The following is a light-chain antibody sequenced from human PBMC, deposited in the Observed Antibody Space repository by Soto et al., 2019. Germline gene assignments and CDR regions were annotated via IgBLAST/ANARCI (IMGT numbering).Light chain of an antibody. CDR2: GAS. V-gene: IGKV3-15*01. CDR1: QSVSSN. CDR3: QQHNNWPQWT. J-gene: IGKJ1*01. Sequence: EIVMTQSPATLSVSPGERATLSCRASQSVSSNLAWYQQKPGQAPRLLMYGASARATGIPDRFSGRGSGTECTLTISSLQSEDYAVYYCQQHNNWPQWTFGQGTKVEMK.